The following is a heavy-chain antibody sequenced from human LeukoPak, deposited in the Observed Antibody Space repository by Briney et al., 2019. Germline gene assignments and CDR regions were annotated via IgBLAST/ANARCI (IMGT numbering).Heavy chain of an antibody. CDR3: AKDRRGITMVRGVITTGY. J-gene: IGHJ4*02. Sequence: GGSLRLSCAASGFTFSSYGMSWVRQAPGEGLEGVSAISGSGGSTYYADSVKGRFTISRDNSKNTLYLQMNSLRAEDTAVYYCAKDRRGITMVRGVITTGYWGQGTLVTVSS. CDR1: GFTFSSYG. CDR2: ISGSGGST. V-gene: IGHV3-23*01. D-gene: IGHD3-10*01.